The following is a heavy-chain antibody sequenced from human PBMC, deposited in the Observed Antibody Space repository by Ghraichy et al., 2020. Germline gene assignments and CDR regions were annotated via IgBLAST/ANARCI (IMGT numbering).Heavy chain of an antibody. CDR3: ARPLQSSGYYVDAFDI. CDR2: IIPIFGTA. CDR1: GGTFSSYA. V-gene: IGHV1-69*13. D-gene: IGHD3-22*01. J-gene: IGHJ3*02. Sequence: SVKVSCKASGGTFSSYAISWVRQAPGQGLEWMGGIIPIFGTANYAQKFQGRVTITADESTSTAYMELSSLRSEDTAVYYCARPLQSSGYYVDAFDIWGQGTMVTVSS.